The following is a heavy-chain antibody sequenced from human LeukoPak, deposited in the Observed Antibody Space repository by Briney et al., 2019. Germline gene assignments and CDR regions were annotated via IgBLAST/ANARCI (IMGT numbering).Heavy chain of an antibody. CDR3: ASTSYDILTGYYDDY. Sequence: SQTLSLTCTVSGGSISSGSYYWSWIRQPAGKGLEYIGRIYTSGSTSYNPSLKSRVTMSVDTSKNQFSLKLSSVTAADTAVYYCASTSYDILTGYYDDYWGQGTLVTVSS. D-gene: IGHD3-9*01. CDR2: IYTSGST. V-gene: IGHV4-61*02. CDR1: GGSISSGSYY. J-gene: IGHJ4*02.